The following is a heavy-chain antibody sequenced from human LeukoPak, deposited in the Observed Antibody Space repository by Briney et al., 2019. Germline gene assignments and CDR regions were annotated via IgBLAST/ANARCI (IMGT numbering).Heavy chain of an antibody. V-gene: IGHV6-1*01. CDR1: GDSVSSNSVT. D-gene: IGHD2-2*01. CDR2: TDYRSTWYN. J-gene: IGHJ5*02. CDR3: ARRLTQYDCFDP. Sequence: SQTLSLTYAISGDSVSSNSVTWDWVRQSPSRGLEWLGRTDYRSTWYNDYAVAVRGRITVNPDTSKNQFSLHLNSVTPEDTAVYYCARRLTQYDCFDPWGQGSLVTVSS.